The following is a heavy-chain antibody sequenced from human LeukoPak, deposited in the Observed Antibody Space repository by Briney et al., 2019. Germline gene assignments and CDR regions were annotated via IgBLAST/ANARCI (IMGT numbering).Heavy chain of an antibody. Sequence: PGGSLRLSCAASGFTFSSYAMSWVRQAPGKGLEWIGEINHSGSTNYNPSLKSRVTISVDTSKNQFSLKLSSVTAADTAVYYCARGFYDILTGYYYYYYGMDVWGQGTTVTVSS. J-gene: IGHJ6*02. D-gene: IGHD3-9*01. V-gene: IGHV4-34*01. CDR3: ARGFYDILTGYYYYYYGMDV. CDR2: INHSGST. CDR1: GFTFSSYA.